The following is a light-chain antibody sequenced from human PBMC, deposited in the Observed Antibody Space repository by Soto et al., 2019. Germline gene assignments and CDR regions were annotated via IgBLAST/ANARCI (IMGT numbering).Light chain of an antibody. Sequence: EIVSTQSPAILSLSPGERARLSCRASQSVSNNYLAWYQQKHGQAPRLLIYGAYNRATGIKDRFSGSGSGTDFTLTISRMEPEEFAVYYCQQYGSSPLTVGRGTQVDIK. CDR1: QSVSNNY. V-gene: IGKV3-20*01. CDR2: GAY. J-gene: IGKJ4*01. CDR3: QQYGSSPLT.